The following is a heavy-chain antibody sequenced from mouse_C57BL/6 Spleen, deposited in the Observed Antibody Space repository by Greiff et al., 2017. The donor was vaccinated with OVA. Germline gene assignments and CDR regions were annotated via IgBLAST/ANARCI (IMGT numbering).Heavy chain of an antibody. CDR1: GFNIKNTY. CDR2: IDPANGNT. J-gene: IGHJ3*01. V-gene: IGHV14-3*01. CDR3: ALIYDGYYEGFAY. Sequence: EVMLVESVAELVRPGASVKLSCTASGFNIKNTYMHWVKQRPEQGLEWIGRIDPANGNTKYAPKFQGKATITADTSSNTAYLQLSSLTSEDTAIYYCALIYDGYYEGFAYWGQGTLVTVSA. D-gene: IGHD2-3*01.